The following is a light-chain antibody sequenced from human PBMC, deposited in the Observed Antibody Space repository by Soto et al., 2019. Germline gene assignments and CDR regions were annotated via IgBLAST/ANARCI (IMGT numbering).Light chain of an antibody. V-gene: IGKV3-15*01. CDR3: QQYINWPPIT. Sequence: IVMTQSPDTLFVSLGEGATLSCRASQSVSSNLAWYQQKPGQAPRLLIYGTSTRATGIPARFSGSGSGTEFTLTISSLQSEDFAVYYCQQYINWPPITFGQGTRLEIK. CDR1: QSVSSN. CDR2: GTS. J-gene: IGKJ5*01.